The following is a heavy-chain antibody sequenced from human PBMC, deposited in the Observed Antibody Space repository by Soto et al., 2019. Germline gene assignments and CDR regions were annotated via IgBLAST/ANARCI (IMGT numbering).Heavy chain of an antibody. V-gene: IGHV1-69*12. CDR3: AREIDGYYGMDV. CDR2: IIPMFGTA. Sequence: QVQLVQSGAEVKKHGSSVKVSCKASGGTFSTDSISWVRQDPGQGLEWMGGIIPMFGTANNAQKFQGRVTITADESTSTAYMELSSLRSEDTAVYFCAREIDGYYGMDVWGQGTTVTVAS. J-gene: IGHJ6*02. CDR1: GGTFSTDS.